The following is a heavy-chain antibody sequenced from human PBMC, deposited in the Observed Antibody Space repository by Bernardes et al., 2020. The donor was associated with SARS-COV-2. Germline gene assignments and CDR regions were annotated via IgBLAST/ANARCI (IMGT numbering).Heavy chain of an antibody. Sequence: ASVKVSCKASGYTFTGYYMHWVRQAPGQGLEWMGWINPNSGGTNYAQKFQGWVTMTRDTSISTAYMELSRLRSDDTAVYYCARDGYSSSWYPGFDPWGQGTLVTVSS. V-gene: IGHV1-2*04. D-gene: IGHD6-13*01. CDR2: INPNSGGT. CDR3: ARDGYSSSWYPGFDP. J-gene: IGHJ5*02. CDR1: GYTFTGYY.